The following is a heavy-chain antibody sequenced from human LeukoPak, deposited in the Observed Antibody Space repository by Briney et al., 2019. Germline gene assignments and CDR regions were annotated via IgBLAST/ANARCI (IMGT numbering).Heavy chain of an antibody. CDR1: GFTFSSYA. V-gene: IGHV3-23*01. Sequence: PGRSLRLSCAASGFTFSSYAMSWVRQAPGKGLEWVSAISGSGGSTYYADSVKGRFTISRDNSKNTLYLQMNSLRAEDTAVYYCANCRGRGGSCYPHYWGQGTLVTVSS. CDR2: ISGSGGST. CDR3: ANCRGRGGSCYPHY. D-gene: IGHD2-15*01. J-gene: IGHJ4*02.